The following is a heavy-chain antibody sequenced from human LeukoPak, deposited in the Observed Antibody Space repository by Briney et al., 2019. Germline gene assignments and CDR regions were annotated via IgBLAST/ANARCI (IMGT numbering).Heavy chain of an antibody. CDR2: IIPILGIA. CDR1: GGTFSSYA. CDR3: ARDLSTVTTQEYYFDY. V-gene: IGHV1-69*04. J-gene: IGHJ4*02. D-gene: IGHD4-17*01. Sequence: SVKVSCKASGGTFSSYAISWVRQAPGQGLEWMGRIIPILGIANYAQKFQGRVTITADKSTSTAYMELSSLRSEDTAVYYCARDLSTVTTQEYYFDYWGQGTLVTVSS.